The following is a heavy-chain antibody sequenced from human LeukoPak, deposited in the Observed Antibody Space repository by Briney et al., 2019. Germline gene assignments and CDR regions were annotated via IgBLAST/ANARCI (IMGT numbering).Heavy chain of an antibody. Sequence: KSSETLSLTCAVYGGSFSGYYWSWIRQPPGKGLEWIGEINHSGSTNYNPSLKSRVTISVDTSKNQFSLKLSSVTAADTAVYYCASNTAMVHMDVWGQGTTVTVSS. CDR1: GGSFSGYY. CDR3: ASNTAMVHMDV. CDR2: INHSGST. D-gene: IGHD5-18*01. J-gene: IGHJ6*02. V-gene: IGHV4-34*01.